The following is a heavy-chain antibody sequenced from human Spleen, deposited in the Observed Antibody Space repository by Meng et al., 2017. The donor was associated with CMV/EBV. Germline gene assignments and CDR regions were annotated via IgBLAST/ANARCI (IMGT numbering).Heavy chain of an antibody. J-gene: IGHJ4*02. V-gene: IGHV4-34*01. D-gene: IGHD2-2*01. CDR3: AKRKSRIVIVPTANYYFDY. CDR1: FSGYS. Sequence: FSGYSWTWIRQSPGKGLKWIGEIYHSGSTNFNPSLKSRVSMSVDTSKNQFSLKLSSVTAADTAVYYCAKRKSRIVIVPTANYYFDYWGQGTLVTVSS. CDR2: IYHSGST.